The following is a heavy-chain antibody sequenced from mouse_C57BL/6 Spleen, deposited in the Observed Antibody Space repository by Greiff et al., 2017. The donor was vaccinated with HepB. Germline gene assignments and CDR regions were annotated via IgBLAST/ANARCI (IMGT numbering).Heavy chain of an antibody. CDR1: GYSITSGYY. CDR2: ISYDGSN. V-gene: IGHV3-6*01. D-gene: IGHD3-1*01. CDR3: ARDRANSYYFDY. J-gene: IGHJ2*01. Sequence: EVKLQESGPGLVKPSQSLSLTCSVTGYSITSGYYWNWIRQFPGNKLEWMGYISYDGSNNYNPSLKNRISITRDTSKNQFFLKLNSVTTEDTATYYCARDRANSYYFDYWGQGTTLTVSS.